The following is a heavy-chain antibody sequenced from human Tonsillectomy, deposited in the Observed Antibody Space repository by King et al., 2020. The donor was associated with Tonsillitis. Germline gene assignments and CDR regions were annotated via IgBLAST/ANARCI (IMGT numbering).Heavy chain of an antibody. CDR1: GYTFTGYY. CDR2: INPNSGGT. Sequence: QLVQSRAEVKKPGASVKVSCKASGYTFTGYYIHWVRQAPGQGLEWMGWINPNSGGTNYAQKFQGRVTMTRDTSISTAYMELSRLRYDDTAVYYCARGEVGIAPLFDPWGQGTLVIVSS. J-gene: IGHJ5*02. D-gene: IGHD6-13*01. CDR3: ARGEVGIAPLFDP. V-gene: IGHV1-2*02.